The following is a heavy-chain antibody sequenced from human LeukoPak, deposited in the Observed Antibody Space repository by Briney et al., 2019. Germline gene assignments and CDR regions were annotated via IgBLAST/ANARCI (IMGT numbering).Heavy chain of an antibody. V-gene: IGHV3-64D*09. CDR2: ISSNGDNT. CDR3: VRGTGY. CDR1: GFTFSTYV. J-gene: IGHJ4*02. Sequence: GGSLRLSCSVPGFTFSTYVMHWVHQAPGKGLEYVSAISSNGDNTYYADSVKGRFTISRDNSKNTLYLQMSSLRADDTAVYYCVRGTGYWGQGTLVTVSS.